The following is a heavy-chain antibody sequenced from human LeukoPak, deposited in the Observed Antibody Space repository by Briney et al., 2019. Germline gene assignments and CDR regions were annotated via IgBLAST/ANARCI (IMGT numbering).Heavy chain of an antibody. CDR1: GFTFRSYD. D-gene: IGHD3-3*01. J-gene: IGHJ4*02. V-gene: IGHV3-48*03. CDR3: ARGSGYYPY. CDR2: ISSRGSTI. Sequence: GGSLRLSCAASGFTFRSYDMNWVRQAPGKGLEWVSYISSRGSTINYADSVKGRFTISRDNAKNSLYLQMNSLRAEDTAVYYCARGSGYYPYWGQGTLVTVSS.